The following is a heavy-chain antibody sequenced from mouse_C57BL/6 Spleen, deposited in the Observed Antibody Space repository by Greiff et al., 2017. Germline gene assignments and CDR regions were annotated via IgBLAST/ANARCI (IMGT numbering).Heavy chain of an antibody. CDR1: GFTFSSYA. CDR3: ARDDYDFAY. Sequence: EVKLMESGGGLVKPGGSLKLSCAASGFTFSSYAMSWVRQTPEKRLEWVATISDGGSYTYYPDNVKGRFTISRDNAKNNLYLQMIHLKSEDTAIYYYARDDYDFAYWGQGTLVTVYA. J-gene: IGHJ3*01. CDR2: ISDGGSYT. V-gene: IGHV5-4*01. D-gene: IGHD2-4*01.